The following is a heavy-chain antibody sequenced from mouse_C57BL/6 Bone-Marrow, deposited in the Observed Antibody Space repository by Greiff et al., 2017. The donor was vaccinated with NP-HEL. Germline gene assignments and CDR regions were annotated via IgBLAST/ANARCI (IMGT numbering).Heavy chain of an antibody. D-gene: IGHD2-3*01. Sequence: EVQLQQSGAELVKPGASVKLSCTASGFNIKDYYMHWVKQRTEQGLEWIGRIDPEAGETKYAPKFQGKATITADTSSNTAYLQLSSLTSEDTAVYYGASLDGGFAYWGQGTLVTVSA. V-gene: IGHV14-2*01. CDR2: IDPEAGET. J-gene: IGHJ3*01. CDR1: GFNIKDYY. CDR3: ASLDGGFAY.